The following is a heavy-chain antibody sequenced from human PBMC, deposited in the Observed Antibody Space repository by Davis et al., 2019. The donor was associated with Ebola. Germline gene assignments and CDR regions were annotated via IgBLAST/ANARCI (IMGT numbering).Heavy chain of an antibody. J-gene: IGHJ5*02. CDR2: ISVRSIT. CDR3: AKVHPPTTVTTGWFDP. Sequence: GESLKISCAASRFIFSSYAMSWVRQAPGKGLGWVSSISVRSITYHADSVKGRFTISRDNSKNTLYLQMNSLRAEDTAVYYCAKVHPPTTVTTGWFDPWGQGTLVTVSS. CDR1: RFIFSSYA. V-gene: IGHV3-23*01. D-gene: IGHD4-17*01.